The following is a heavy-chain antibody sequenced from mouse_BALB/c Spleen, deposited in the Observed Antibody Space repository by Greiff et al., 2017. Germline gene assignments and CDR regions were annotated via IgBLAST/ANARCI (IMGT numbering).Heavy chain of an antibody. D-gene: IGHD2-12*01. CDR1: GFSLTSYG. V-gene: IGHV2-9*02. J-gene: IGHJ2*01. CDR3: ARDRGIRRGDYFDY. CDR2: IWAGGST. Sequence: VMLVESGPGLVAPSQSLSITCTVSGFSLTSYGVHWVRQPPGKGLEWLGVIWAGGSTNYNSALMSRLSISKDNSKSQVFLKMNSLQTDDTAMYYCARDRGIRRGDYFDYWGQGTTLTVSS.